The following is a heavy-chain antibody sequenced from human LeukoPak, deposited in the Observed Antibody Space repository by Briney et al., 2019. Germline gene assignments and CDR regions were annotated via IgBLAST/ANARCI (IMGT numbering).Heavy chain of an antibody. CDR3: AKAGDNSGYYPAFYYYMDV. CDR1: GFTFNSNG. J-gene: IGHJ6*03. Sequence: GRSLRLSCAASGFTFNSNGMHWVRQAPGKGLEGVALIWYDGGNKYYADSVKGRFTISRDNSKNTLYLQMNSLRAEDTAVYYCAKAGDNSGYYPAFYYYMDVWGRGTTVTVSS. D-gene: IGHD3-22*01. V-gene: IGHV3-33*06. CDR2: IWYDGGNK.